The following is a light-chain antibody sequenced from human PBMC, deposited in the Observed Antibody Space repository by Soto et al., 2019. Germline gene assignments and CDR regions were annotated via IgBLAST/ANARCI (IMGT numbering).Light chain of an antibody. CDR3: QQANSFPT. CDR2: KAS. Sequence: DIQMTQSPSILSASVGDRVTITCRASQSISSWLAWYQQKPGKAPNLLIHKASHLQSGVPSRFSGSGSGTDFTLTISSLQPEDFATYYCQQANSFPTFGQGTKVDIK. CDR1: QSISSW. J-gene: IGKJ1*01. V-gene: IGKV1-5*03.